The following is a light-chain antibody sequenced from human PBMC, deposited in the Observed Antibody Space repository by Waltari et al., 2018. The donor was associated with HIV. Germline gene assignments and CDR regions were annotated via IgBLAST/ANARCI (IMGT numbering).Light chain of an antibody. CDR1: TSLVCGYHY. V-gene: IGLV2-23*02. J-gene: IGLJ3*02. CDR3: CSYAGSSTWV. Sequence: QSALTQPASVSRSPGLSITLSCPGTTSLVCGYHYVPWYQQHPGKASKLMIYDVSKRPSGVSNRFSGSKSGNTASLTISGLQAEDEADYYCCSYAGSSTWVFGGGTKLTVL. CDR2: DVS.